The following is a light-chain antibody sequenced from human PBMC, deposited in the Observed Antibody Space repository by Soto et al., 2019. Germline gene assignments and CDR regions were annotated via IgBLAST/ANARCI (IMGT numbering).Light chain of an antibody. CDR3: QQTTSFPLT. J-gene: IGKJ4*01. V-gene: IGKV1-12*01. CDR1: QGIVSW. Sequence: DIQMTQSPSSVSASVGDRVTITCRASQGIVSWLAWYQQKPGKAPKLLIYAASNLQSGVPLRFSGSGSGTDFTLTISSLQPEDFATYYCQQTTSFPLTFAGGTKVEIK. CDR2: AAS.